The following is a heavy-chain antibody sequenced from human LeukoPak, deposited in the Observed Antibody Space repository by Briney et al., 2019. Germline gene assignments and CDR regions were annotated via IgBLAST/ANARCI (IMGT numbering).Heavy chain of an antibody. V-gene: IGHV1-46*01. Sequence: AASVKVSCKASGGTFSSYAISWARQAPGQGLEWMAILNPSGGSSNYAQKFQGRATLTRATSTGTVYMELSSLRSEDTAVYYCASVYKHGMDVWGQGTTVIVSS. CDR2: LNPSGGSS. D-gene: IGHD5-24*01. CDR3: ASVYKHGMDV. CDR1: GGTFSSYA. J-gene: IGHJ6*02.